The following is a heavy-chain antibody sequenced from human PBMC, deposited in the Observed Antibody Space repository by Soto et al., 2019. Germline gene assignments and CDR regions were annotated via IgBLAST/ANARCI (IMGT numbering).Heavy chain of an antibody. CDR2: INHSGST. CDR3: ARGQLDTVNWFDP. D-gene: IGHD5-18*01. Sequence: NPSETLSLTCAVYGGSFSCYYWSWIRQPPGKGLEWIGEINHSGSTNYNPSLKSRVTISVDTSKNQFSLKLSSVTAADTAVYYCARGQLDTVNWFDPWGQGTLVTV. V-gene: IGHV4-34*01. J-gene: IGHJ5*02. CDR1: GGSFSCYY.